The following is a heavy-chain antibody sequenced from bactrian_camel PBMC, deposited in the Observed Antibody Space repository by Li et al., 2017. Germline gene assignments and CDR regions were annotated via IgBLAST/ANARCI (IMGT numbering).Heavy chain of an antibody. Sequence: HVQLVESGGGSVQTGGSLSLSCVVSPDYIIRTKCMGWFRQAPGKAREGVASISPGGSSEPYADSVKGRFTVSRDNAKNTVYLRMNNLKSEDTSLHYCATNTVTDGVAEFSYWGQGTQVTVS. J-gene: IGHJ4*01. D-gene: IGHD2*01. CDR2: ISPGGSSE. V-gene: IGHV3S54*01. CDR3: ATNTVTDGVAEFSY. CDR1: PDYIIRTKC.